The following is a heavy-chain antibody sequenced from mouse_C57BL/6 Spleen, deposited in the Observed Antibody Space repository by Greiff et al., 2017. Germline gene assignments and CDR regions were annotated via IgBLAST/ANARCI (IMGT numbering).Heavy chain of an antibody. CDR3: ARLGNYYGSSYFDY. J-gene: IGHJ2*01. D-gene: IGHD1-1*01. V-gene: IGHV1-82*01. CDR1: GYAFSSSW. Sequence: VQVVESGPELVKPGASVKISCKASGYAFSSSWMNWVKQRPGKGLEWIGRIYPGDGDTNYNGKFKGKATLTADKSSSTAYMQLSSLTSEDSAVYFCARLGNYYGSSYFDYWGQGTTLTVSS. CDR2: IYPGDGDT.